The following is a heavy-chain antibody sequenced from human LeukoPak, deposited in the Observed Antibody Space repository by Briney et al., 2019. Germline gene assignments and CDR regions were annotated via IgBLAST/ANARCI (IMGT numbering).Heavy chain of an antibody. V-gene: IGHV1-69*05. CDR3: ARVVGLDSGSFTVGIVFDY. D-gene: IGHD1-26*01. CDR2: IIPIFGTA. Sequence: EASVKVSCKASGGTFSSYAISWMRQAPGQGLEWMGGIIPIFGTANYAQKFQGRVTVTTDESTSTAYMELRSLRSDDTAVYYCARVVGLDSGSFTVGIVFDYWGQGTLVTVSS. J-gene: IGHJ4*02. CDR1: GGTFSSYA.